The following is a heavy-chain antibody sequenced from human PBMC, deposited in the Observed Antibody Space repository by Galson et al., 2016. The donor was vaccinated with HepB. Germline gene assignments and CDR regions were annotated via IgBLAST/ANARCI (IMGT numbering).Heavy chain of an antibody. J-gene: IGHJ4*02. CDR3: AKTLNPTSGPFDN. V-gene: IGHV3-30*18. D-gene: IGHD1-26*01. CDR1: GFTFKSYD. CDR2: KSYYGNNE. Sequence: SLRLSCAASGFTFKSYDMFWVRQAPGKGLEWVALKSYYGNNEYYADSVRGRFTVSRDNSKNTLYLQMSSLRAEDAALYYCAKTLNPTSGPFDNWGQGTLVAVSS.